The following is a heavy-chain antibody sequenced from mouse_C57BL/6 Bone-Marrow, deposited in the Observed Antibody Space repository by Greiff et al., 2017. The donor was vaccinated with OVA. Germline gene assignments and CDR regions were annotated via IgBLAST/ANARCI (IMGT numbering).Heavy chain of an antibody. V-gene: IGHV3-6*01. CDR3: ARRGVTTIAMDY. CDR1: GYSITSGYY. D-gene: IGHD2-2*01. Sequence: VQLQQSGPGLVKPSQSLSLTCSVTGYSITSGYYWNWIRQFPGNKLEWMGYISYDGSNNYNPSLKNRISITRDTSKNQFFLKLNSVTTEDTATYYCARRGVTTIAMDYWGQGTSVTVSS. J-gene: IGHJ4*01. CDR2: ISYDGSN.